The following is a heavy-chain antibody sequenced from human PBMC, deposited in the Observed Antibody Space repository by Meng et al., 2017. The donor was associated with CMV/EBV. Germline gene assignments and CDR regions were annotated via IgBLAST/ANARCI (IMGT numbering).Heavy chain of an antibody. V-gene: IGHV1-69*05. D-gene: IGHD1-26*01. J-gene: IGHJ6*02. Sequence: SVMVSCKASGGTFSSYAISWVRQAPGQGLEWMGGIIPIFGTANYAQKFQGRVTITTDESTSTAYMGLSSLRSEDTAVYYCAREGSWSYSCVYYYGMDVWGQGTTVTVSS. CDR3: AREGSWSYSCVYYYGMDV. CDR1: GGTFSSYA. CDR2: IIPIFGTA.